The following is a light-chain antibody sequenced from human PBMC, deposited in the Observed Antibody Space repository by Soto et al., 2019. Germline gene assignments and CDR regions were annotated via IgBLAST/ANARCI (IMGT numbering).Light chain of an antibody. J-gene: IGKJ4*01. CDR2: DAT. CDR3: QQRSNCLT. V-gene: IGKV3-11*01. CDR1: QSVRSL. Sequence: EIVLTQSPATLSLSPGERATLSCRASQSVRSLLAWYQHKPGQPPRLLIYDATNRATGVPARFSGSGSGTDFTLTISSLEPEDFAVYFCQQRSNCLTFGGGTKVEIK.